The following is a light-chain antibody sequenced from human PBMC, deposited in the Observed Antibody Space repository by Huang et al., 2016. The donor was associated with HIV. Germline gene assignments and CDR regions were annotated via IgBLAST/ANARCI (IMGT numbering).Light chain of an antibody. V-gene: IGKV3-20*01. CDR3: QQYGGSPGYT. Sequence: ELVLTQSPGTLSLSPGERATRSCRASPTVTSNNLAWYQQKPGQAPRLLMYGASKRATGSPDRFSGSGSGTDFTLSISRLEPEDFAVYYCQQYGGSPGYTFGQGTKLEIK. CDR2: GAS. CDR1: PTVTSNN. J-gene: IGKJ2*01.